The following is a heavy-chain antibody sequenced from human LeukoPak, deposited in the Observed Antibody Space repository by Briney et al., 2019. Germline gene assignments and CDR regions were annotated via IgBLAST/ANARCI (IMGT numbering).Heavy chain of an antibody. CDR2: IFYNRNT. V-gene: IGHV4-59*01. D-gene: IGHD3-16*01. CDR3: ARDATEWEHRGSFDY. Sequence: SETLSLTCTVSGDSITGYYWSWIRQPPGKGLEWIGYIFYNRNTNSNPSLKSLVTMSLDTSKNQFSLNLRSVTAADTAVYYCARDATEWEHRGSFDYWGQGTLVTVSS. CDR1: GDSITGYY. J-gene: IGHJ4*02.